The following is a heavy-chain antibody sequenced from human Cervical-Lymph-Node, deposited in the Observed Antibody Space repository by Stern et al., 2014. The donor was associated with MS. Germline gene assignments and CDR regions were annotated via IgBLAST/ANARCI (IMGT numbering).Heavy chain of an antibody. Sequence: VQLVESGGGVVQPGRSLRLSCAASGFTFSCYGMHWVRQAPGKGLEWVTVISYDGNHKYYAASVKGRFTISRDNSKNTLHLQMNSMTPDDTAIYYCARDYEDTSMLFEHWGQGTLVTVSS. CDR3: ARDYEDTSMLFEH. CDR2: ISYDGNHK. V-gene: IGHV3-30*03. CDR1: GFTFSCYG. D-gene: IGHD2-8*01. J-gene: IGHJ4*02.